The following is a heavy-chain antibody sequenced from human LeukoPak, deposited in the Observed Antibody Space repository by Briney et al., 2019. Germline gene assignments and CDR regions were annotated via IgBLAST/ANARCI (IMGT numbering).Heavy chain of an antibody. CDR3: ARPPTYYYDSSGYFGVYFDY. Sequence: GESLKISCKGSGYSFTSYWIGWVRQMPGKGLEWMGIIYPGDSDTRYSPSFQGQVTISADKSISTAYLQWSSLEASDTAMYYCARPPTYYYDSSGYFGVYFDYWGQGTLVTVSS. CDR1: GYSFTSYW. CDR2: IYPGDSDT. V-gene: IGHV5-51*01. D-gene: IGHD3-22*01. J-gene: IGHJ4*02.